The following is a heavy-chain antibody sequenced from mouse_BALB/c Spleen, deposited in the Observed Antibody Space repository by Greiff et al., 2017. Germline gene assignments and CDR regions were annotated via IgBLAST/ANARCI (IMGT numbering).Heavy chain of an antibody. CDR2: IWSGGST. D-gene: IGHD2-4*01. CDR3: ASIYYDYDEGCFDY. Sequence: VQLQQSGPGLVQPSQSLSITCTVSGFSLTSYGVNWVRQSPGKGLEWLGVIWSGGSTDYNAAFISRLSISKDNSKSQVFFKMNSLQANDTAIYYCASIYYDYDEGCFDYWGRGTTLTVSS. CDR1: GFSLTSYG. V-gene: IGHV2-2*02. J-gene: IGHJ2*01.